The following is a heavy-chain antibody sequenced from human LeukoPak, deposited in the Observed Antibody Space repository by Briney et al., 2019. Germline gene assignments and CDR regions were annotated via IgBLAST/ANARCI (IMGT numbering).Heavy chain of an antibody. J-gene: IGHJ4*02. CDR1: GFTFSSYW. D-gene: IGHD3-16*02. CDR3: ATSTERENYHYTANL. CDR2: INSDGSST. Sequence: GGSLRLSCAASGFTFSSYWMHWVRQAPGKGLGWSSRINSDGSSTNYADSVKGRFTISRDNAKNTLYLQMNSLRAEDTAVYYCATSTERENYHYTANLWGQGTLVIVS. V-gene: IGHV3-74*01.